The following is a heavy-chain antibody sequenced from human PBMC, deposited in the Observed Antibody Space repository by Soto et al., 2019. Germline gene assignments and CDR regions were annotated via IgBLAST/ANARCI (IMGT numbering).Heavy chain of an antibody. Sequence: SETLSLTCTVSGGSSSPYYWSWIRQPPGRGLEWLAYIYHSGNTHYNPSLESRLTISLDTSKSQFSLKLTSVTAADTAVYYCARGATYYYGSGSYYKMKYLDYWGQGTLVTVSS. CDR2: IYHSGNT. V-gene: IGHV4-59*01. CDR3: ARGATYYYGSGSYYKMKYLDY. J-gene: IGHJ4*02. CDR1: GGSSSPYY. D-gene: IGHD3-10*01.